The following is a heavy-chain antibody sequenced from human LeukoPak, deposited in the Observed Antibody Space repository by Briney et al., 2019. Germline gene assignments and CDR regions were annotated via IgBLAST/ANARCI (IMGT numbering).Heavy chain of an antibody. V-gene: IGHV1-2*04. Sequence: ASVRVSCKASGYTFTAYYMHWVRQAPGQGLEWMGWINPNSGGTNYAQKFKGWVTLTRDTSVNTTYMELSRLTSDVTVVYFCARGTPGSYLGYWGQGTLVTVSP. J-gene: IGHJ4*02. D-gene: IGHD3-16*02. CDR2: INPNSGGT. CDR3: ARGTPGSYLGY. CDR1: GYTFTAYY.